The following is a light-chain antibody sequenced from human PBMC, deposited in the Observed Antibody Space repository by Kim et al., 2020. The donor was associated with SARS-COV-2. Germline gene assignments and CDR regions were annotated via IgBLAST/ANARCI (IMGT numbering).Light chain of an antibody. Sequence: QPVLTQSPSASASPGASVKLTCTLSSGHSNYAIAWHQQQAGKGPRYLMNLNSDGSHRRGDGIPDRFSGSSSGADRYLTISSLQSEDEADYYCQTWGTGIQVFGGGTKVTVL. J-gene: IGLJ2*01. CDR3: QTWGTGIQV. CDR2: LNSDGSH. CDR1: SGHSNYA. V-gene: IGLV4-69*01.